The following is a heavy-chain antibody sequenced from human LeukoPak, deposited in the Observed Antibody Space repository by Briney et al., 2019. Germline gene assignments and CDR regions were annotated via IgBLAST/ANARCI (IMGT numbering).Heavy chain of an antibody. V-gene: IGHV3-7*01. CDR2: IKPDGGEK. Sequence: GGSLRLSCAATGYTFSNYWMTWVRQAPGKGLEWVANIKPDGGEKNYVDSVKGRITISRDNAKNSLYLQINSLRAEDTAVYHCVRDKPPPSYLGSGSLYGMDVWGRGTTVTVSS. D-gene: IGHD3-10*02. CDR3: VRDKPPPSYLGSGSLYGMDV. CDR1: GYTFSNYW. J-gene: IGHJ6*02.